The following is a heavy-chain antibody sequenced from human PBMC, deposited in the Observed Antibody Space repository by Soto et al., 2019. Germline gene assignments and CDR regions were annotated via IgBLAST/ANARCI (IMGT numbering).Heavy chain of an antibody. V-gene: IGHV2-5*02. Sequence: QITLKESGPTLVNPTQTLTLTCTFSGFSLTTSGVGVGWIRQPPGKALEWLALIYWDDDKRYSPSLKSRLTITMDTSKNQVVLTMTNMDPVDTATYYCAQIPNDDYGDHVAEYFQHWGQGTLVTVSS. CDR1: GFSLTTSGVG. D-gene: IGHD4-17*01. CDR2: IYWDDDK. CDR3: AQIPNDDYGDHVAEYFQH. J-gene: IGHJ1*01.